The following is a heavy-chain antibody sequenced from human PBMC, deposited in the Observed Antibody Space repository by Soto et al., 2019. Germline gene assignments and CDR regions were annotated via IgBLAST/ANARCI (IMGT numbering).Heavy chain of an antibody. CDR3: ARGGKERFRGPGMDV. V-gene: IGHV1-69*13. J-gene: IGHJ6*02. CDR1: GDRFSTYA. D-gene: IGHD1-1*01. Sequence: ASVKVSCKASGDRFSTYAFNWVRQAPGQGLEWLGGIMTFFGAAMYAQKFQGRVTITADELTTTVYMELSGLRYEDTAVYYCARGGKERFRGPGMDVWGQGTTVTVS. CDR2: IMTFFGAA.